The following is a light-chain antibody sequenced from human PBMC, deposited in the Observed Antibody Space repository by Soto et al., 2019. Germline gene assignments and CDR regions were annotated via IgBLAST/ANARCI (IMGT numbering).Light chain of an antibody. J-gene: IGKJ1*01. V-gene: IGKV3-15*01. CDR2: CAF. CDR3: QQYNDWPLT. CDR1: HIININ. Sequence: EIFMTQSPATLSVSPGERATLSCMASHIININLAWYQQKPGQAPILLIYCAFTRATCIPARFSGTGSGTEFTLTISSLQSEDLALYYCQQYNDWPLTFGQGTKVDI.